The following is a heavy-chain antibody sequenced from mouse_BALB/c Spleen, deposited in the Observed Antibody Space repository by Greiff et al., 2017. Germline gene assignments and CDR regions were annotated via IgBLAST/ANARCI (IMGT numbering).Heavy chain of an antibody. CDR1: GYTFTSYW. J-gene: IGHJ4*01. CDR3: TREDYRYHYAMDY. Sequence: LQQPGSELVRPGASVKLSCKASGYTFTSYWMHWVKQRPGQGLEWIGNIYPGSGSTNYDEKFKSKATLTVDTSSSTAYMQLSSLTSEDSAVYYCTREDYRYHYAMDYWGQGTSVTVSS. CDR2: IYPGSGST. V-gene: IGHV1S22*01. D-gene: IGHD2-14*01.